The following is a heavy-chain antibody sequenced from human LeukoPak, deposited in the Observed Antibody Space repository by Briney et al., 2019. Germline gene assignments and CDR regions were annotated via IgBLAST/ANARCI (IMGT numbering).Heavy chain of an antibody. Sequence: PGGSLRLSCAASGFTSSAYWMHWVRQVPGKGLVWVSRINSDVSTTNYADSVKGRFTISRDNAKNTIYLQMNSLRAEDTAVYYCARYGRYRAFDIWGPGTAVTVSS. V-gene: IGHV3-74*01. CDR1: GFTSSAYW. J-gene: IGHJ3*02. CDR2: INSDVSTT. D-gene: IGHD1-26*01. CDR3: ARYGRYRAFDI.